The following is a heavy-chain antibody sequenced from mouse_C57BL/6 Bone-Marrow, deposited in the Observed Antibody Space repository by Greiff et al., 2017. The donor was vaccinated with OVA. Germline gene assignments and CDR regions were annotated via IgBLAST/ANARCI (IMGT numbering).Heavy chain of an antibody. CDR2: ISDGGSYT. V-gene: IGHV5-4*01. CDR3: ARGSTVVPYGGDY. D-gene: IGHD1-1*01. Sequence: DVHLVESGGGLVKPGGSLKLSCAASGFTFSSYAMSWVRQTPEKRLEWVATISDGGSYTYYPDNVKGRFTISRDNAKNNLYLQMSHLKSEDTAMYYCARGSTVVPYGGDYWGQGTTLTVSS. CDR1: GFTFSSYA. J-gene: IGHJ2*01.